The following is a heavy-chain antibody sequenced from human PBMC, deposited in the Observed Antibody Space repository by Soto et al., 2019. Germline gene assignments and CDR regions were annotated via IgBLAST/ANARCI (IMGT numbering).Heavy chain of an antibody. CDR3: ARADYYDSSGYYN. Sequence: CAVYGGSFNTYYWRWTWIRQPPGKGLEWIGYIYYSGSTYYNPSLKSRVTISVDTSKNQFSLKLSSVTAADTAVYYCARADYYDSSGYYNWGQGTLVTVSS. J-gene: IGHJ4*02. V-gene: IGHV4-30-4*08. D-gene: IGHD3-22*01. CDR2: IYYSGST. CDR1: GGSFNTYYWR.